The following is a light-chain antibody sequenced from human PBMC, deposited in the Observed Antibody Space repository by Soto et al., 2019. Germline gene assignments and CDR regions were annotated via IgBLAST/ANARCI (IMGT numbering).Light chain of an antibody. J-gene: IGKJ4*01. CDR2: SVS. V-gene: IGKV1-39*01. CDR3: QQVKVYPST. CDR1: QSIGQH. Sequence: DIKMNQSPSSMAASVGDTLTRTCRASQSIGQHLNWYQQKPGKAPKFLIESVSSLQSGVTSRVSGSGAGTDCTRTISSLQPEDVATDYCQQVKVYPSTFGGGTKVEIK.